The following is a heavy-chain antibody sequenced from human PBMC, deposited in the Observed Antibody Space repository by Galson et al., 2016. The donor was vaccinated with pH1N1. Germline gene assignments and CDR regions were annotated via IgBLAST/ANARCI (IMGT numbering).Heavy chain of an antibody. Sequence: LSLTCTVSGGSISSGSYYWSRIRQPAGKGLEWIGYIYTSGSTYYNPSLKSRVTISVDTSKNQFSLKLSSVTAADTAVYYCARRGIGEFLYYFDYWGQGTLVTVSS. CDR1: GGSISSGSYY. J-gene: IGHJ4*02. CDR3: ARRGIGEFLYYFDY. D-gene: IGHD3-10*01. V-gene: IGHV4-61*09. CDR2: IYTSGST.